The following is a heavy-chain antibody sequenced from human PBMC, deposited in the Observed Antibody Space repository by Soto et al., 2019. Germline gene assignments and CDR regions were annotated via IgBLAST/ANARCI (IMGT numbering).Heavy chain of an antibody. V-gene: IGHV1-3*01. D-gene: IGHD3-22*01. J-gene: IGHJ5*02. CDR3: ARARAPTYYYDSSGYYPNWFDP. CDR2: INAGNGNT. CDR1: GYTFTSYA. Sequence: ASVKVSCKASGYTFTSYAMHWVRQAPGQRLEWMGWINAGNGNTKYSQKFQGRVTITRDTSASTAYMELSSLRSEDTAVYYCARARAPTYYYDSSGYYPNWFDPWGQGTLVTVSS.